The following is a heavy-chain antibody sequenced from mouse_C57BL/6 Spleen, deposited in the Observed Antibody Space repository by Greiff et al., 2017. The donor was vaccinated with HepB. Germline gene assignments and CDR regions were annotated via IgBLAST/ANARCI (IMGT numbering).Heavy chain of an antibody. CDR1: GYTFTDYY. D-gene: IGHD1-1*01. V-gene: IGHV1-26*01. J-gene: IGHJ2*01. CDR2: INPNNGGT. Sequence: EVKLQQSGPELVKPGASVKISCKASGYTFTDYYMNWVKQSHGKSLEWIGDINPNNGGTSYNQKFKGKATLTVDKSSSTAYMELRSLTSEDSAVYYCARWTVVADYWGQGTTLTVSS. CDR3: ARWTVVADY.